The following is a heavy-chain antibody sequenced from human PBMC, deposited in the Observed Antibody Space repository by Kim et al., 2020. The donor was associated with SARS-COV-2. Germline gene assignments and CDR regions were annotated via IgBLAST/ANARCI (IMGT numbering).Heavy chain of an antibody. V-gene: IGHV1-24*01. CDR1: GYTLTELS. J-gene: IGHJ6*02. Sequence: ASVKVSCKVSGYTLTELSMHWVRQAPGKGLEWMGGFDPEDGETIYAQKFQGRVTMTEDTSTDTAYMELSSLRSEDTAVYYCATDARGIGVTASLSHAQWLEYGMDVWGQGTTVTVSS. D-gene: IGHD2-21*02. CDR2: FDPEDGET. CDR3: ATDARGIGVTASLSHAQWLEYGMDV.